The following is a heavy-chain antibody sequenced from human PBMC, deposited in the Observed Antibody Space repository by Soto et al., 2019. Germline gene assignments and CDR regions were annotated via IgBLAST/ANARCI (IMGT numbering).Heavy chain of an antibody. CDR1: GGSFSSYA. Sequence: QVQLVQSGAEVKKSGSSVKVSCKASGGSFSSYAISWVRQAPGQGLEWMGGIIPISGTSKYAQKFQGRVTINADESTRTAYMQLSSLRSEDTAVYYCATSPYYFDSSGWNDAFDVWGPGTLVTVSS. CDR2: IIPISGTS. CDR3: ATSPYYFDSSGWNDAFDV. V-gene: IGHV1-69*01. D-gene: IGHD3-22*01. J-gene: IGHJ3*01.